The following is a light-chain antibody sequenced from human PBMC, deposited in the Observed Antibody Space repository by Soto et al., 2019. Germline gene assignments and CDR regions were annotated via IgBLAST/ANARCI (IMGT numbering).Light chain of an antibody. V-gene: IGLV2-14*01. CDR3: SSYTSSSTVV. J-gene: IGLJ2*01. CDR1: SSDVGGYNY. CDR2: EVT. Sequence: QSVLTQPASVSGSLGQSITISCTGTSSDVGGYNYVSWYQQHPGKDPKVVIFEVTNRPSGVSSRFSGSKSGNTASLTVSGLQAEDEGDYYCSSYTSSSTVVFGGGTKLTVL.